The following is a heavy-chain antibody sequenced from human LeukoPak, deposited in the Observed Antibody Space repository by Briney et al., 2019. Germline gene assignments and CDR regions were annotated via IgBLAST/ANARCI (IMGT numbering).Heavy chain of an antibody. CDR2: IYYSGST. D-gene: IGHD6-13*01. Sequence: SETLSLTCTVSGGSISSYYWSWIRQPPGKGLEWIGYIYYSGSTNYNPSLESRVTISVDTSKNQFSLKLSSVTAADTAVYYCARGVAAVDYWGQGTLVTVSS. CDR1: GGSISSYY. CDR3: ARGVAAVDY. V-gene: IGHV4-59*01. J-gene: IGHJ4*02.